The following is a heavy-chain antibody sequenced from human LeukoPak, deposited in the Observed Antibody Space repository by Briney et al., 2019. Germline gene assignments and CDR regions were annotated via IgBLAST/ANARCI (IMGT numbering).Heavy chain of an antibody. V-gene: IGHV3-30*04. D-gene: IGHD3-22*01. CDR2: ISYDGSNK. J-gene: IGHJ3*02. Sequence: GGSLRLSCAASGFTFSSYAMHWVRQAPGKGLEWVAVISYDGSNKYYADSVKGRFTISRDNAKNSLYLQMNSLRAEDTAVYYCARVTLRSSGRHDVFDIWGQGTMVTVSS. CDR3: ARVTLRSSGRHDVFDI. CDR1: GFTFSSYA.